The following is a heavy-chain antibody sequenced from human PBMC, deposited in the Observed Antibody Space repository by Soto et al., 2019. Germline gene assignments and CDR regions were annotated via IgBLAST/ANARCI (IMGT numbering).Heavy chain of an antibody. D-gene: IGHD2-2*01. CDR2: IYYSGST. V-gene: IGHV4-59*08. CDR3: ARLGYCSSTSCYPGGWFDP. CDR1: GGSISSYY. J-gene: IGHJ5*02. Sequence: SETLSLTCTVSGGSISSYYWSWIRQPPGKGLEWIGYIYYSGSTNYNPSLKSRVTISVDTSKNQFSLKLSSVTAADTAVYYCARLGYCSSTSCYPGGWFDPWGQGTLVTVSS.